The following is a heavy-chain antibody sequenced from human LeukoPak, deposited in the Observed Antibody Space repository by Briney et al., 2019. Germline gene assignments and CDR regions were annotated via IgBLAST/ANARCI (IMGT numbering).Heavy chain of an antibody. CDR2: IYSSVST. V-gene: IGHV4-4*07. CDR1: GDSVSTYY. J-gene: IGHJ4*02. CDR3: ARLSRITMVRGALDY. D-gene: IGHD3-10*01. Sequence: PSETLSLTCTVSGDSVSTYYWSWIRQPAGKGLEWIGRIYSSVSTNYNPSLKSRVTMSVDTSKNQFSLKLSSVTAADTAVYYCARLSRITMVRGALDYWGQGTLVTVSS.